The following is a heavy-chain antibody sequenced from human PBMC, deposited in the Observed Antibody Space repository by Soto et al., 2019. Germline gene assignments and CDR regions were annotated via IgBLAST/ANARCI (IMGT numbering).Heavy chain of an antibody. Sequence: EVQLVESGGGLVRPGGSLRLSCAASGFSFSAYCFTWVRQTPGKGLEWVANINQDGSERYYVDSVKGRFTISRDNAGKSLYLQLNNLRAEDTAVYYCTRGGCSCESDCSLDFWGQGTRVTVSS. V-gene: IGHV3-7*01. CDR1: GFSFSAYC. J-gene: IGHJ4*02. D-gene: IGHD2-15*01. CDR3: TRGGCSCESDCSLDF. CDR2: INQDGSER.